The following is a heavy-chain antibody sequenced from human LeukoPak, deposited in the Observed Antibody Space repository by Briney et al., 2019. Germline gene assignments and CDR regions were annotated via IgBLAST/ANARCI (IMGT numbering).Heavy chain of an antibody. CDR2: ISAHNGAT. J-gene: IGHJ4*02. Sequence: ASVKVSCKASGYTFTSYGISWVRQAPGQGLEWMGWISAHNGATNYAQNFQGRVTMTTDTSTNTAYMEVRSLRSDDTAVYYCARESSAGSYQNDYWGQGTLVTVSS. D-gene: IGHD3-10*01. V-gene: IGHV1-18*01. CDR3: ARESSAGSYQNDY. CDR1: GYTFTSYG.